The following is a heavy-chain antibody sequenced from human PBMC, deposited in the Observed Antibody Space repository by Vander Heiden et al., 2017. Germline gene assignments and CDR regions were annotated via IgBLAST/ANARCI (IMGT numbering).Heavy chain of an antibody. D-gene: IGHD3-16*01. CDR2: LSASGESI. CDR1: AFPFSDFA. Sequence: EVQVLESGGGLVQSGGSLSLSCVAPAFPFSDFAMGWVRQAPGKGLEWVSGLSASGESIYYADSVRGRFTISRDNSKNTISLQMNSLRSEDTAVYYCAKDAFGQPKYYFDYWGLGTLVTVSS. V-gene: IGHV3-23*01. J-gene: IGHJ4*01. CDR3: AKDAFGQPKYYFDY.